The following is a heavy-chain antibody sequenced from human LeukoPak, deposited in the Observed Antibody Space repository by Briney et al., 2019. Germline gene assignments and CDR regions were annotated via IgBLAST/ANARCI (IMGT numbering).Heavy chain of an antibody. D-gene: IGHD6-13*01. Sequence: SVKVSCKASGGTFSSYAISWVRQAPGQGLEWMGGIIPIFGTANYAQKFQGRVTITADESTSTAYMELSSLRSEDTAVYYCAREGSSRGPCDYWGQGTLVTVSS. CDR1: GGTFSSYA. CDR2: IIPIFGTA. V-gene: IGHV1-69*13. CDR3: AREGSSRGPCDY. J-gene: IGHJ4*02.